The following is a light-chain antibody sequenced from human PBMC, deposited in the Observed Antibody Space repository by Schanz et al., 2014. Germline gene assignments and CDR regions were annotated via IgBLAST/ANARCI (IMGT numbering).Light chain of an antibody. Sequence: QSVLTQPPSASGTPGQGVTISCSGSSSNIGSNTVNWYQQLPGTAPKLLIYNNNQRPSGVPDRFSGSKSGTSASLAISGLQSEDEADYYCAAWDGSLNGWVFGGGTKLTVL. CDR3: AAWDGSLNGWV. V-gene: IGLV1-44*01. CDR1: SSNIGSNT. J-gene: IGLJ3*02. CDR2: NNN.